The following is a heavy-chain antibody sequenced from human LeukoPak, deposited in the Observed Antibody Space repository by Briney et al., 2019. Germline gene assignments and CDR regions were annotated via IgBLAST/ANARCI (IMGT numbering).Heavy chain of an antibody. J-gene: IGHJ6*02. CDR2: IYYSGST. Sequence: SETLSLTCTVSGDSISSSDYYWSWIHQPPGKGLEWIGYIYYSGSTYYNPSLKSRVTISVDTSKNQFSLKLGSVTAADTAVYYCARVGTGRNYNNYGMDVWGQGTTVTVSS. V-gene: IGHV4-30-4*01. CDR1: GDSISSSDYY. CDR3: ARVGTGRNYNNYGMDV. D-gene: IGHD1-7*01.